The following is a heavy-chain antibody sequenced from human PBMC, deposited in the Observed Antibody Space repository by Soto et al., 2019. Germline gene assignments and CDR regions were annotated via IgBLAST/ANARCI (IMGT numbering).Heavy chain of an antibody. CDR1: GYTFTSYA. CDR2: INAGNGNT. CDR3: ARVSGWYYFDY. Sequence: QVQLVQSGAEVKKPGASVKGSCKASGYTFTSYAMHWVRQAPGQRLEWMGWINAGNGNTKYSQKFQGRVTITRDTSASTAYMELSSLRSEDTAVYYCARVSGWYYFDYWGQGTLVTVSS. V-gene: IGHV1-3*01. D-gene: IGHD6-19*01. J-gene: IGHJ4*02.